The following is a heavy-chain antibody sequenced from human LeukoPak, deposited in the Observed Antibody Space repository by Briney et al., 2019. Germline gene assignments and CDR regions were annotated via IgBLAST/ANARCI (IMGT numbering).Heavy chain of an antibody. CDR1: GFTFSSYW. J-gene: IGHJ4*02. D-gene: IGHD3-10*01. V-gene: IGHV3-74*01. Sequence: GGSLRLSCAASGFTFSSYWMHWVRQAPGKGQAWVSRINSDGSSTTYAGSVKGRFTISRDNAKNTLYLQMNSLRAEDTAVYYCARDLDYYGSGSYPSYWGQGTLVTVSS. CDR2: INSDGSST. CDR3: ARDLDYYGSGSYPSY.